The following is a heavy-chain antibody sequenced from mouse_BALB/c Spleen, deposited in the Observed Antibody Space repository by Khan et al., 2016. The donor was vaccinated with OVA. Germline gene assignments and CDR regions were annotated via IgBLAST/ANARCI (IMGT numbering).Heavy chain of an antibody. CDR2: IDPANGNT. CDR1: GFNIKDTY. Sequence: VQLQQSGAELVKSGASVKLSCTASGFNIKDTYLHWVKQRPEQGLEWIGRIDPANGNTKYDPKFQGKATITKDNTSNTAYLQLSSLTPEDTAVYDCARNDGYGVDYWGQGTTLTVSS. V-gene: IGHV14-3*02. CDR3: ARNDGYGVDY. D-gene: IGHD2-3*01. J-gene: IGHJ2*01.